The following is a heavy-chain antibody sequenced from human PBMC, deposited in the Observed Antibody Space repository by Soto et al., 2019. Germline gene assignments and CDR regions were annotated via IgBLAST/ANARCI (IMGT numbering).Heavy chain of an antibody. CDR1: GYTFTSYA. CDR2: INAGNGNT. Sequence: AASVKVSCKASGYTFTSYAMHWVRQAPGQRLEWMGWINAGNGNTKYSQKFQGRVTITRDTSASTAYMELSSLRSEDTAVYYCARYFDYGMAFDIWGQGTMVTVSS. CDR3: ARYFDYGMAFDI. D-gene: IGHD4-17*01. V-gene: IGHV1-3*01. J-gene: IGHJ3*02.